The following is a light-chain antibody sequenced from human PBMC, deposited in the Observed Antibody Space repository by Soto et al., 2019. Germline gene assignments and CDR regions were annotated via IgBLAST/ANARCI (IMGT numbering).Light chain of an antibody. CDR1: QSITTW. J-gene: IGKJ1*01. CDR3: QQYHSFPWT. Sequence: DIQTTQSPSTLSASVGDRVTITCRASQSITTWLAWYQQKPGTAVKVLIYDASTLGSGVPSRFSGSGSGTEFTLTISSLQPEDFATYHCQQYHSFPWTFGQGTKVDIK. V-gene: IGKV1-5*01. CDR2: DAS.